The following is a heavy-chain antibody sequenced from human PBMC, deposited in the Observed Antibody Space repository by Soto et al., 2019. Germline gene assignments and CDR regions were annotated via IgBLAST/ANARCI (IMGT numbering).Heavy chain of an antibody. CDR3: ARGYYDSYKAYFDC. CDR1: GGSISSGDYY. V-gene: IGHV4-30-4*01. Sequence: QVQLQESGPGLVKPSQTLSLTCTVSGGSISSGDYYWGWIRQPPGKGLEWIGYIYQSGSTYYSPSLESRVTISLDTSKNQLSLNLGSVTAADTAVYFCARGYYDSYKAYFDCWGQGTLVTVSS. J-gene: IGHJ4*02. D-gene: IGHD3-22*01. CDR2: IYQSGST.